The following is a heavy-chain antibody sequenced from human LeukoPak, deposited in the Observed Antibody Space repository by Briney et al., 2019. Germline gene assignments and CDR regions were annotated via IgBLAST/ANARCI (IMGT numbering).Heavy chain of an antibody. Sequence: PSETLSLTCTVSGGSISSSSYYWGWIRQPPGKGLEWIGSIYYSGTTYYNPSLKSRVTISVDTSKNQFSLKLSPVTAADTAVYYCARGSRTYYFDYWGQGTLVTVSS. CDR1: GGSISSSSYY. CDR3: ARGSRTYYFDY. J-gene: IGHJ4*02. CDR2: IYYSGTT. V-gene: IGHV4-39*07.